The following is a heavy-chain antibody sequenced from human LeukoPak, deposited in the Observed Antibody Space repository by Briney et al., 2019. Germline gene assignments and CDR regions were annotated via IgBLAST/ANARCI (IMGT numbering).Heavy chain of an antibody. CDR2: IYYSGNT. J-gene: IGHJ5*02. CDR3: ARGGDWNHWFDP. CDR1: GGSISGSSYY. D-gene: IGHD1-1*01. Sequence: SETLSLTCTVSGGSISGSSYYWAWIRQPPGKGLEWIGSIYYSGNTYYNPSLKSRVTISVDTSKNQFSLKLSSVTAADTAVYYCARGGDWNHWFDPWGQGTLVTVSS. V-gene: IGHV4-39*07.